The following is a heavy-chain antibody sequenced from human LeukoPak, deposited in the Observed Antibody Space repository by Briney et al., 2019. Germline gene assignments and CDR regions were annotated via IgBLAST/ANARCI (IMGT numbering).Heavy chain of an antibody. CDR1: GYTFIRYA. D-gene: IGHD3-16*01. J-gene: IGHJ4*02. CDR2: INMYTANP. CDR3: ARHDNDDDFDY. Sequence: GASVKVSCKASGYTFIRYAINWLRQVPGQGLEWMGWINMYTANPAYAQGFTERFVFSLDTSVSTAYLEISNLKAEDTAVYCCARHDNDDDFDYWGQGTLVTVSS. V-gene: IGHV7-4-1*02.